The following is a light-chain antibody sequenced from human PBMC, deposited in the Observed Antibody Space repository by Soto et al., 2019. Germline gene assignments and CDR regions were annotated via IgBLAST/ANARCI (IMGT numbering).Light chain of an antibody. CDR3: QQYDNYLT. V-gene: IGKV3-15*01. J-gene: IGKJ1*01. Sequence: EIVMTQSPATLSVSPGERATLSCRASQSVYSNLAWYQQKPGQAPRLLIYGVSTRATGIPARFSASGSGTEFTLNSSSLQSADFAVYYFQQYDNYLTFGQGTKVEI. CDR2: GVS. CDR1: QSVYSN.